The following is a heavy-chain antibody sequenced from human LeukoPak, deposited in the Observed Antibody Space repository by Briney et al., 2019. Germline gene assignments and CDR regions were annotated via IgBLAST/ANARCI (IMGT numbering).Heavy chain of an antibody. CDR2: IYHSGSI. D-gene: IGHD6-19*01. J-gene: IGHJ5*02. CDR3: ARGHRYSSGWHRKRSGWFDP. Sequence: SETLSLTCAVSGGSISSGGYSWSWIRQPPGKGLEWIGYIYHSGSIYYNPSLKSRVTISVDRSKNQFSLKLSSVTAADTAVYYCARGHRYSSGWHRKRSGWFDPWGQGTLVTVSS. V-gene: IGHV4-30-2*01. CDR1: GGSISSGGYS.